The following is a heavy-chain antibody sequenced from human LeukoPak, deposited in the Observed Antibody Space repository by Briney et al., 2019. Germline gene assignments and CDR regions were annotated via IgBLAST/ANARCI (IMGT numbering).Heavy chain of an antibody. J-gene: IGHJ4*02. CDR1: GFTFSTYS. D-gene: IGHD7-27*01. CDR3: ARDSTWASDY. V-gene: IGHV3-48*02. CDR2: IRSRDRTI. Sequence: GGSLRLSCAASGFTFSTYSINWVRQAPGKGLEWVSYIRSRDRTIYYADSVKGRFTISTDNAENSLYLQMNSLRDEDTAVYYCARDSTWASDYWGQGTLVTVSA.